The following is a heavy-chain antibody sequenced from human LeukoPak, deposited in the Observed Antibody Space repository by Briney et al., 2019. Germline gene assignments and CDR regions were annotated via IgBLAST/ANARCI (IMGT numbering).Heavy chain of an antibody. V-gene: IGHV3-53*01. CDR3: ARLGHYYGSGSYYNPDGYYYYYGMDV. D-gene: IGHD3-10*01. CDR1: GFTVSSNY. CDR2: IYSGGST. Sequence: GESLRLSCAASGFTVSSNYMSWVRQAPGKGLEWVSVIYSGGSTYYADSVKGRFTISRDNSKNTLYLQMNSLRAEDTAVYYCARLGHYYGSGSYYNPDGYYYYYGMDVWGQGTTVTVSS. J-gene: IGHJ6*02.